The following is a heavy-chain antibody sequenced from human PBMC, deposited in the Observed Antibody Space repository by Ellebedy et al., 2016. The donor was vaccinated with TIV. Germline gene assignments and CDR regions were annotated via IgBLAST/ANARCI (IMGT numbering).Heavy chain of an antibody. J-gene: IGHJ4*02. D-gene: IGHD6-13*01. V-gene: IGHV1-3*01. CDR2: INAGNGNT. CDR3: ARDPGIAWYYFDY. CDR1: GYTFTSYA. Sequence: ASVKVSXXASGYTFTSYAMHWVRQAPGQRLEWMGWINAGNGNTKYSQKFQGRVTITRDTSASTAYMELSSLRSEDTAVYYCARDPGIAWYYFDYWGQGTLVTVSS.